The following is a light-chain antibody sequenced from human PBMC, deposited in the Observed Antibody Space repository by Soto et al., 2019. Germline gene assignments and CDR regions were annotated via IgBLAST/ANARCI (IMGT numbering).Light chain of an antibody. CDR3: QAFNSAPRP. V-gene: IGKV1-27*01. CDR1: QGIREY. J-gene: IGKJ1*01. Sequence: QMTQSPSSLSASLGDRVTITCRASQGIREYVDWYQQKPGKVPKLLIYGASTLQSGVPSRFSGSGSGTDFTLTISSLEPEDLGAYYCQAFNSAPRPFGQGTKVEIK. CDR2: GAS.